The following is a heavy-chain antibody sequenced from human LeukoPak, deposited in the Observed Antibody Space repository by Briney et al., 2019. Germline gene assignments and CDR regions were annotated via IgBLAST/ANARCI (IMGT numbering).Heavy chain of an antibody. Sequence: PGGSLRLSCAASGFTVSSNYMSWVRQAPGKGLECVSVIYSGGSTYYADSVKCRFTISRDNSKNTLYLQMNSLRAEDTAVYYCARGITYYYYYGMDVWGQGTTVTVSS. D-gene: IGHD3-10*01. CDR1: GFTVSSNY. V-gene: IGHV3-66*01. CDR2: IYSGGST. J-gene: IGHJ6*02. CDR3: ARGITYYYYYGMDV.